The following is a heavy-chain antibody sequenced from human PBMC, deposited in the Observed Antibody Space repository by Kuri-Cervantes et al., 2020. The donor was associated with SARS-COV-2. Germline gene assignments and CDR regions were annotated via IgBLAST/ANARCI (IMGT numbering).Heavy chain of an antibody. Sequence: ETLSLTCAASEFSFSNYWMTWVRQVPGKGLEWVANIKEDGSQKYYLDSVAGRFTISRDNAKNSLNLQMDSLGAEDTAVYYCARAGDITMIVEYYFDYWGQGTLVTVSS. CDR2: IKEDGSQK. D-gene: IGHD3-22*01. V-gene: IGHV3-7*01. CDR3: ARAGDITMIVEYYFDY. J-gene: IGHJ4*02. CDR1: EFSFSNYW.